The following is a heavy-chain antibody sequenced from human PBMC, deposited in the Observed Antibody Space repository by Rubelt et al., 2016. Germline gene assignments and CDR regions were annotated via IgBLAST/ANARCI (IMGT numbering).Heavy chain of an antibody. V-gene: IGHV3-30*04. CDR2: ISYDGSNK. J-gene: IGHJ5*02. D-gene: IGHD6-13*01. CDR1: GFTFSSYA. CDR3: ARDWDIAAA. Sequence: QVQLVESGGGVVQPGRSLRLSCAASGFTFSSYAMHWVRQAPGKGLEWVAVISYDGSNKYYADSVKGRFTISRDNSKNTLYLQMNSLRAEDTAVYYCARDWDIAAAWGQGTLVTVSS.